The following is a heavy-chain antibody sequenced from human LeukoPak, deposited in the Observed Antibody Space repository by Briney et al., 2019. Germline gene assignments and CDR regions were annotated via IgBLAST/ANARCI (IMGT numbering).Heavy chain of an antibody. J-gene: IGHJ4*02. CDR2: ISSNSSYI. CDR1: GFTFSSYS. V-gene: IGHV3-21*01. D-gene: IGHD6-13*01. Sequence: GGSLRLSCAASGFTFSSYSMSWVRQAPGKGLEWVSSISSNSSYIYYADSVKGRFTISRDNAKNSLYLQMNSLRAEDTAVYYCARDIAAAGTEVDYWGQGTLVTVSS. CDR3: ARDIAAAGTEVDY.